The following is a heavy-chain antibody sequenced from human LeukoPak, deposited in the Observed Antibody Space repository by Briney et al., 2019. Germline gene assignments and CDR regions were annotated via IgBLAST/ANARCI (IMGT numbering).Heavy chain of an antibody. CDR2: IYYSGST. CDR1: GGSISSSSYY. D-gene: IGHD1-26*01. Sequence: SETLSLTCTVSGGSISSSSYYWGWIRQPPGKGLEWIGSIYYSGSTYYNPSLKSRVTISVDTSKNQFSLKLGSVTAADTAVYYCARLGGRHSRLSIGYWGQGTLVTVSS. J-gene: IGHJ4*02. CDR3: ARLGGRHSRLSIGY. V-gene: IGHV4-39*01.